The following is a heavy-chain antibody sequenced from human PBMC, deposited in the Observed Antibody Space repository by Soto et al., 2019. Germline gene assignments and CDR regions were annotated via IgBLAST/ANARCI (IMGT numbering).Heavy chain of an antibody. CDR1: GYTFTSYA. J-gene: IGHJ6*03. CDR2: INAGNGNT. CDR3: ARALYDFWSGYRYYYMDV. Sequence: ASVKVSCKASGYTFTSYAMHWVRQAPGQRLEWMGWINAGNGNTKYSQKFQGRVTITRDTSASTAYMELSSLRSEDTAVYYCARALYDFWSGYRYYYMDVWGKGTTVTVSS. V-gene: IGHV1-3*01. D-gene: IGHD3-3*01.